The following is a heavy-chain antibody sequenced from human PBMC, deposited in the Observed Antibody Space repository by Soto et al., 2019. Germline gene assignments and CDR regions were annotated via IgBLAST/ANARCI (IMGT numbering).Heavy chain of an antibody. V-gene: IGHV3-30*18. CDR2: ISYDGSNK. CDR3: AKIGITAYYDSGGYAY. Sequence: QVQLVESGGGVVQPGRSLRLACAVSGFTFSSYGMYWVRQAPGKGLEWVAVISYDGSNKYYADSVKGRFTISRDNSKNTLYLQMNSLRAEDTAVYYCAKIGITAYYDSGGYAYWGQGTLVTVSS. D-gene: IGHD3-22*01. J-gene: IGHJ4*02. CDR1: GFTFSSYG.